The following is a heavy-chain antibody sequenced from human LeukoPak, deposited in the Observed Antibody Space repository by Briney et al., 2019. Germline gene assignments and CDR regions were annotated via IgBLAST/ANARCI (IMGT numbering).Heavy chain of an antibody. D-gene: IGHD2-8*01. Sequence: PSGTLSLTCSVSGGSISSYYWTWIRQPPGTGLEWIGYIYHSGDINYNPSLTSRVTISLDTSKNQFSLKLSSVTAADAAVYYCARSPTYWSEANGYARGYDYWGQGTLVTFTS. CDR1: GGSISSYY. CDR2: IYHSGDI. V-gene: IGHV4-59*01. J-gene: IGHJ4*02. CDR3: ARSPTYWSEANGYARGYDY.